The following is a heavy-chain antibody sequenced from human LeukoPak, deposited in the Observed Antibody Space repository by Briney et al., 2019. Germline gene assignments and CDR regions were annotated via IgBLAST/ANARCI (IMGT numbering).Heavy chain of an antibody. D-gene: IGHD6-6*01. CDR1: GYSISSGYY. J-gene: IGHJ3*02. Sequence: SETLSLTCTVSGYSISSGYYWGWIRQPAGKGLEWIGSIYHSGSTYYNPSLKSRVTISVDTSKNQFSLKLSSVTAADTAVYYCARVHPLYSSSFTAFDIWGQGTMVTVSS. CDR2: IYHSGST. V-gene: IGHV4-38-2*02. CDR3: ARVHPLYSSSFTAFDI.